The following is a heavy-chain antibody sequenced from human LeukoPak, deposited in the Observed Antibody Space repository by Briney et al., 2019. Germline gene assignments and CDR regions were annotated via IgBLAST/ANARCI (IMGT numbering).Heavy chain of an antibody. CDR3: ARRTYCSGGRCYGEYWFDP. Sequence: PSETLSLTCTVSGGSISSGGYHWNWIRQSPGKGLQWIANIYYTGNADYNPSLRSRITISVDTPKNQISLILNSVTAADTAIYYCARRTYCSGGRCYGEYWFDPWGPGTLVTVSS. CDR1: GGSISSGGYH. V-gene: IGHV4-61*08. J-gene: IGHJ5*02. D-gene: IGHD2-15*01. CDR2: IYYTGNA.